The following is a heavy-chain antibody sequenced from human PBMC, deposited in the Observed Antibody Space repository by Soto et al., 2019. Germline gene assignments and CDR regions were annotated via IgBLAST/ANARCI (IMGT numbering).Heavy chain of an antibody. CDR1: GFTFSSYP. CDR2: ISYDGGNQ. J-gene: IGHJ4*02. D-gene: IGHD4-4*01. CDR3: ARGPVTQTSFIDH. Sequence: RWSLRLSCEDSGFTFSSYPMHWFRQAPGKGLEWVTVISYDGGNQYYADSVKGRFTISRDNSKDTLYLQMHSLRSDDTAVYFCARGPVTQTSFIDHWGQGTLVTVSS. V-gene: IGHV3-30-3*01.